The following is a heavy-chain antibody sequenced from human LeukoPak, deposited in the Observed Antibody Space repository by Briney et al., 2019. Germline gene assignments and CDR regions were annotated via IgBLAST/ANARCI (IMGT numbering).Heavy chain of an antibody. Sequence: SETLSLTCTVSGGSISSYYWSWIRQPPGKGLEWIGYIYYSGSTNYNPSLKCRVTISVDTSKNQFSLKLSSVTAADTAVYYCARNYDSSGYLGYWGQGTLVTVSS. CDR3: ARNYDSSGYLGY. CDR2: IYYSGST. V-gene: IGHV4-59*01. J-gene: IGHJ4*02. D-gene: IGHD3-22*01. CDR1: GGSISSYY.